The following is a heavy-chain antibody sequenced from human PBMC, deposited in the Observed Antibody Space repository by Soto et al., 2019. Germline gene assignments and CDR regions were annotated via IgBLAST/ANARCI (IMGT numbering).Heavy chain of an antibody. D-gene: IGHD3-22*01. CDR1: GGSLRSGSYY. CDR3: ARDSSGRHDY. CDR2: IYHGGAT. Sequence: SETLSLTRTVSGGSLRSGSYYWRWIRQPPGKGLEWIGYIYHGGATTYNASLKSRVTISVDTAKNQFFLKVNSVTAADTAVYVCARDSSGRHDYWGQGTPVT. J-gene: IGHJ4*02. V-gene: IGHV4-61*01.